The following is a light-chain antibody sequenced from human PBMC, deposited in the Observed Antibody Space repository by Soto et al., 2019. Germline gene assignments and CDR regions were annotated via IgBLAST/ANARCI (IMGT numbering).Light chain of an antibody. CDR2: GAS. J-gene: IGKJ4*01. Sequence: EIVLTQSPGTLSLSPGERATLSCRASQCVSSSFLAWYQQKPGQGPRLVIYGASSRATGIPDRFSGSVSGTDFTLTISRVEPEEVAVYYCQRYGSSPLTFGGGTKVEIK. CDR3: QRYGSSPLT. V-gene: IGKV3-20*01. CDR1: QCVSSSF.